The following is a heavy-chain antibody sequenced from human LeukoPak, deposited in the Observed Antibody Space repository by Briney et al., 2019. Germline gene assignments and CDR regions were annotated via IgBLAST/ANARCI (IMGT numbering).Heavy chain of an antibody. CDR2: ISSSSSTI. Sequence: GGSLRLSCAASGFTFSSYSMNWVRQAPGKGLEWVSYISSSSSTIYYADSVKGRFTISRDNSKNTLYLQMNSLRAEDTAVYYCARPRDIAVAANDAFDIWGQGTMVTVSS. V-gene: IGHV3-48*01. CDR3: ARPRDIAVAANDAFDI. D-gene: IGHD6-19*01. J-gene: IGHJ3*02. CDR1: GFTFSSYS.